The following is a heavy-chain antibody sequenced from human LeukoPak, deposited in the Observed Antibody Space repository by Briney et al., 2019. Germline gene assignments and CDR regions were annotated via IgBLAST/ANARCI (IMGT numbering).Heavy chain of an antibody. D-gene: IGHD3-9*01. Sequence: PSETLSLTCTVSGGSISSRSSYWGWVRQPPGKGLEWIGSLYYNGPTYYNPSLKSRVTISRDTSKNQFSLKLSSVTAADTAVYYCARGPYDILTGFGYWGQGTLVTVSS. J-gene: IGHJ4*02. CDR1: GGSISSRSSY. CDR3: ARGPYDILTGFGY. V-gene: IGHV4-39*07. CDR2: LYYNGPT.